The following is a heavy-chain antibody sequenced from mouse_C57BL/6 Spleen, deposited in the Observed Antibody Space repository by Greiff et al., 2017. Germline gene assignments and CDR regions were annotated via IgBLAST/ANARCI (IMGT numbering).Heavy chain of an antibody. CDR2: IHPNSGST. V-gene: IGHV1-64*01. Sequence: QVQLQQPGAELVKPGASVKLSCKASGYTFTSYWMHWVKQRPGQGLEWIGMIHPNSGSTNYNEKFKSKATLTVAKSSSTAYMQLSSLTSEDSAVYYCAREGDYYGRFDYWGQGTTLTVSS. CDR3: AREGDYYGRFDY. J-gene: IGHJ2*01. D-gene: IGHD1-1*01. CDR1: GYTFTSYW.